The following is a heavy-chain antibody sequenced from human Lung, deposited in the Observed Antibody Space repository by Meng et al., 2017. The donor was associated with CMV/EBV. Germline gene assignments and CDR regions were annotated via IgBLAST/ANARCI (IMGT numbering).Heavy chain of an antibody. CDR2: IDDTGRT. Sequence: GSLRLSFAVYGGSFSGSYWHWIRQPPGMSLEWIGEIDDTGRTKYSPSLNSRVTMLLDTSKKQFSLKLSSVTAADTAVYYCARLTGTVYVHWFDSWGQGPLVTVSS. CDR3: ARLTGTVYVHWFDS. V-gene: IGHV4-34*01. CDR1: GGSFSGSY. D-gene: IGHD1-7*01. J-gene: IGHJ5*01.